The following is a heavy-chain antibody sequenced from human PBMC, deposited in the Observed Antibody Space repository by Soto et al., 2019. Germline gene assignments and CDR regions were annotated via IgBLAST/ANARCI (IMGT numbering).Heavy chain of an antibody. CDR3: AGDPDSHYNDSHASSYP. Sequence: QVQLVQSGAEVKKPGSSVKVSCKASGGTFSTYTITWVRQAPGQGPEWMGRIIPIIGIINYAQKFQGRVTISADKFTGTAYMELTGLRSDYTAVYYCAGDPDSHYNDSHASSYPWGQGTLVTVSS. CDR1: GGTFSTYT. CDR2: IIPIIGII. J-gene: IGHJ5*02. V-gene: IGHV1-69*08. D-gene: IGHD4-4*01.